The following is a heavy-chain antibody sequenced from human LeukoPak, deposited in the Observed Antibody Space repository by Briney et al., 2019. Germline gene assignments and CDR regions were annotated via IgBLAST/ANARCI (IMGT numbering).Heavy chain of an antibody. CDR1: GGSISSYY. D-gene: IGHD3-9*01. CDR2: IYDSGST. J-gene: IGHJ4*02. V-gene: IGHV4-59*08. CDR3: ASGNFDQFDY. Sequence: SETLSLTCTVSGGSISSYYWSWIRQPPGEGLEWIGFIYDSGSTNYNPSLRSRVTISVDTSKNQFSLKLSSVTAADTAVYYCASGNFDQFDYWGQGTLVTVSS.